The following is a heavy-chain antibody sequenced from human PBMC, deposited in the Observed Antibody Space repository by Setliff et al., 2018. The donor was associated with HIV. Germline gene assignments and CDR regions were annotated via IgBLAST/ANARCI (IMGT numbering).Heavy chain of an antibody. CDR1: GYTFTRYF. CDR2: INPSGGST. Sequence: ASVKVSCKASGYTFTRYFMHCVRQAPGQGLEWLGMINPSGGSTWYAQKFQGRVTMTGDTSTRTAYMELSSLRSEDTAVYYCVFWAHSGTWPFDYWGQGTLVTVSS. CDR3: VFWAHSGTWPFDY. J-gene: IGHJ4*02. D-gene: IGHD3-10*01. V-gene: IGHV1-46*01.